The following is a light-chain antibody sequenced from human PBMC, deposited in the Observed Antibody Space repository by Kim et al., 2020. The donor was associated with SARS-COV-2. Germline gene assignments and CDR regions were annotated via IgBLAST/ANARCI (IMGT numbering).Light chain of an antibody. J-gene: IGKJ4*01. V-gene: IGKV3-15*01. CDR1: QSVSSN. Sequence: EIVMPQSPATLSVSPGERATLSCRASQSVSSNLAWYQQKPGQAPRLLIYGASTRATGIPASFSGSGSGTEFTLTISSLQSEDFAVYYCQQYNNWPLSFGGGTKVDIK. CDR2: GAS. CDR3: QQYNNWPLS.